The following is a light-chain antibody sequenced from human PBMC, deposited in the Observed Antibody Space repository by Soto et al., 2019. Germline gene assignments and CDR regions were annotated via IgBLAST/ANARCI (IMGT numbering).Light chain of an antibody. CDR3: HQHGGSPET. CDR2: AAS. Sequence: EIVLTQSPCTLSLSPGERATLSCRASQSVSSSYLAWYQQKPGQAPRLLIYAASSRATGIPDRFSGSGSGTDFTLTISELEPEDSGIYHCHQHGGSPETFGQGTKVDIK. CDR1: QSVSSSY. V-gene: IGKV3-20*01. J-gene: IGKJ1*01.